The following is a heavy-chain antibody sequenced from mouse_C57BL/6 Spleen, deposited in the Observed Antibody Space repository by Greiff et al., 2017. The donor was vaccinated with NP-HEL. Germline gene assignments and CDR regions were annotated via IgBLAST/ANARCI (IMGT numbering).Heavy chain of an antibody. Sequence: VQLQQPGAELVKPGASVKLSCKASGYTFTSYWMHWVKQRPGQGLEWIGMIHPNSGSTNYNEKFKSKATLTVDKSSSTAYMQLSSLTSEDSAVYYGARGKDYYGSLNWYFDVWGTGTTVTVSS. CDR2: IHPNSGST. CDR1: GYTFTSYW. CDR3: ARGKDYYGSLNWYFDV. V-gene: IGHV1-64*01. J-gene: IGHJ1*03. D-gene: IGHD1-1*01.